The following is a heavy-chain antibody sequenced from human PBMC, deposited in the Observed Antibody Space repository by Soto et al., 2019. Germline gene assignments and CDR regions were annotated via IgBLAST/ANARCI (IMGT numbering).Heavy chain of an antibody. CDR3: AKLSSAAAYYYYYGMDV. D-gene: IGHD2-2*01. CDR1: GFTFSSYA. J-gene: IGHJ6*02. CDR2: ISGSGGNI. V-gene: IGHV3-23*01. Sequence: EVQLLESGGGLVQPGGSLRLSCAASGFTFSSYAMSWVRQAPGKGLEWVSGISGSGGNIYYADSVKGRFTISRDNSKNTLYLLMNSLRAEDTAVYYCAKLSSAAAYYYYYGMDVWGQGTTVTVSS.